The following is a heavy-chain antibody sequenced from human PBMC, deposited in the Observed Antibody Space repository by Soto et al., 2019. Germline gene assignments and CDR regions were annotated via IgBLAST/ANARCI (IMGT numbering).Heavy chain of an antibody. CDR1: GGSISSGDYY. CDR2: IYYSGST. Sequence: SETLSLTCIVSGGSISSGDYYWSWIRQPPGKGLEWIGYIYYSGSTYYNPSLKSRVTISVDTSKNQFSLKLSSVTAADTAVHYWARAGGQMLHSNYNYYGTDVWGQGTTVTVSS. D-gene: IGHD3-10*02. V-gene: IGHV4-30-4*01. CDR3: ARAGGQMLHSNYNYYGTDV. J-gene: IGHJ6*02.